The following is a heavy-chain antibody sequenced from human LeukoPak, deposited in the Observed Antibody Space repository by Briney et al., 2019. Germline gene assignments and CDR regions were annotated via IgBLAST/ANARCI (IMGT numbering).Heavy chain of an antibody. J-gene: IGHJ4*02. CDR1: GFTFSSYA. V-gene: IGHV3-30*04. CDR3: ASGKRHNQANDY. D-gene: IGHD5-24*01. Sequence: GRSLRLSCAASGFTFSSYAMHWVRQAPGKGLEWVAVISYDGSSKYYADSVKGRFTISRDNSKNTLYLQMNSLRAEDTAVYYCASGKRHNQANDYWGQGTLVTVSS. CDR2: ISYDGSSK.